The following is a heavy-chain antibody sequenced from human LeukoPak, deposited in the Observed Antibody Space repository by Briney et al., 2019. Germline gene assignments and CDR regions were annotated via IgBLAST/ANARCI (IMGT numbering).Heavy chain of an antibody. V-gene: IGHV3-21*01. J-gene: IGHJ4*02. CDR2: ISGSSTFI. CDR1: EFTFSRYT. CDR3: ARANDYIDY. Sequence: GGSLRLSCAASEFTFSRYTMNWVRQAPGKGLEWVSSISGSSTFIYYSDSVRGRFTISRDNAENSLYLQMSSLRVEDTAVYYCARANDYIDYWGQGVLVAVPS.